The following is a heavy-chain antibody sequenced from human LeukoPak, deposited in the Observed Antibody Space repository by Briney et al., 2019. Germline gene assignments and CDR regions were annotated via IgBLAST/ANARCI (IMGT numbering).Heavy chain of an antibody. V-gene: IGHV4-34*01. D-gene: IGHD5-18*01. J-gene: IGHJ5*02. CDR1: GGSFSGYY. CDR3: ARGRRGYSYGYRRFDP. Sequence: SETLSLTCAVSGGSFSGYYWSWIRQPPGKGLEWIGEINHSGSTNYNPSLKSRVTISVDTSKNQFSLKLSSVTAADTAVHYCARGRRGYSYGYRRFDPWGQGTLVTVSS. CDR2: INHSGST.